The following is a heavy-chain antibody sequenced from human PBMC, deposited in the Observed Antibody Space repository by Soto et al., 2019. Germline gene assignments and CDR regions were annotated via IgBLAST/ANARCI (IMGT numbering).Heavy chain of an antibody. CDR3: AVYRRSACLMHF. J-gene: IGHJ6*02. V-gene: IGHV1-2*02. D-gene: IGHD5-12*01. CDR1: GYTFTGYY. Sequence: SVKVSCKASGYTFTGYYMHWVRHAPGQGLEWMGWINPNSGGTNYAQKFQGRVTMTRDTSISTAYMELSRLRSDDTAGDYGAVYRRSACLMHFWGQRSSATVPS. CDR2: INPNSGGT.